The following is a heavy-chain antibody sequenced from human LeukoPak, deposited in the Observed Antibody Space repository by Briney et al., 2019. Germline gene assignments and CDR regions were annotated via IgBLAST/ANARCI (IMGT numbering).Heavy chain of an antibody. J-gene: IGHJ6*03. Sequence: ASVKVSCKASGYTFTSYYIFWVRQAPGQGLEWMGIINPRTGSTSYSQKFQGRVTMTRDRSTSTVYMELSSLRSEDTAVYYCARDSSGFGGYYYYTDVWGKGTTVTVSS. CDR2: INPRTGST. CDR3: ARDSSGFGGYYYYTDV. D-gene: IGHD3-10*01. CDR1: GYTFTSYY. V-gene: IGHV1-46*01.